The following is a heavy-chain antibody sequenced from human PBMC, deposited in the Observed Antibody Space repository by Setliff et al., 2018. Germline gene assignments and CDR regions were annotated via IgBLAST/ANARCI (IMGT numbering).Heavy chain of an antibody. Sequence: GGSLRLSCATSGFTFSTSAMHWLRQSPDNRLEWLAYIHYGGGHIQYADSVKGRFTVSRDNAMDTLFLQMNGLRAEDVGVYYCARSDHSSGIDWGQGTLVTVSS. J-gene: IGHJ4*02. CDR3: ARSDHSSGID. V-gene: IGHV3-30*02. CDR1: GFTFSTSA. D-gene: IGHD3-10*01. CDR2: IHYGGGHI.